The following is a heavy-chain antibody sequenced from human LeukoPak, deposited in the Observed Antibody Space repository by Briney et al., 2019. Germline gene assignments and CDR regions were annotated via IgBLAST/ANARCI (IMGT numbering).Heavy chain of an antibody. CDR3: ARGYGGQTIPNPFDY. Sequence: ASVKVSCKASGYTFTSYYMHWVRQAPGQGLEWMGIINPSGGSTSYAQKFQGRVTMTRDTSTSTVSMELSSLRSEDTAVYYCARGYGGQTIPNPFDYWGQGTLVTVSS. J-gene: IGHJ4*02. CDR1: GYTFTSYY. V-gene: IGHV1-46*01. D-gene: IGHD4-17*01. CDR2: INPSGGST.